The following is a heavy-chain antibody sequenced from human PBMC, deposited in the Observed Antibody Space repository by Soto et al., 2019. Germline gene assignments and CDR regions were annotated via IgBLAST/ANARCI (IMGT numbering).Heavy chain of an antibody. V-gene: IGHV3-23*01. CDR1: GFTFSSYA. Sequence: GGSLRLSCAASGFTFSSYAMSWVRQAPGKGVEWVSAISGSGGSTYYADSVKGRFTISRDNSKNTLYLQMNSLRAEDTAVYYCAKEGLGGWLPHCFDYWGQGTLVTVSS. CDR2: ISGSGGST. D-gene: IGHD5-12*01. J-gene: IGHJ4*02. CDR3: AKEGLGGWLPHCFDY.